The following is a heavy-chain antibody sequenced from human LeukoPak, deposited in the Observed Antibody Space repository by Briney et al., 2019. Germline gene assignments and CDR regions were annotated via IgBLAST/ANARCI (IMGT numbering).Heavy chain of an antibody. CDR1: GYSISSGYS. D-gene: IGHD2-21*01. J-gene: IGHJ3*02. CDR3: ARVERYESILDAFDI. CDR2: IYYSGRT. Sequence: SETLSLTCTVSGYSISSGYSWSWIRQPPGKGLEWIGYIYYSGRTYYNPSLKSRLTISVDTSKNQFSLKLSSVTAADTAVYYCARVERYESILDAFDIWGRGTMVTVSS. V-gene: IGHV4-30-4*07.